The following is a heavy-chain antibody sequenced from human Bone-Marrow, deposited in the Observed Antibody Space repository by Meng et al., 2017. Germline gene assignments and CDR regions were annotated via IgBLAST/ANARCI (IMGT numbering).Heavy chain of an antibody. CDR3: ARGTGDGYNYPLYYFDY. J-gene: IGHJ4*02. CDR1: GFTFSSYS. CDR2: ISSSSSYI. V-gene: IGHV3-21*01. Sequence: GESLKISCAASGFTFSSYSMNWVRQAPGKGLEWVSSISSSSSYIYYADSVKGRFTISRDNAKNSLYLQMNSLRAEDTAVYYCARGTGDGYNYPLYYFDYWGQGTLVTVSS. D-gene: IGHD5-24*01.